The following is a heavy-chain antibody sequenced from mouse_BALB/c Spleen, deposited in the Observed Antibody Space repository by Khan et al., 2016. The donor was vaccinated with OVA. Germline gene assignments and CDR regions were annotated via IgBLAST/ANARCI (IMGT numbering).Heavy chain of an antibody. J-gene: IGHJ4*01. CDR2: ISNSGSP. Sequence: VQLKESGPGLVKPSQSLSLTCTVTGYSITRDYAWNWIRQFPGNKLEWMGYISNSGSPTYTPSLKSRISITRDTSKNRFFLQLNSVTTEDTATYYCSSELGRYYAMDYWGQGTSVTVSS. CDR3: SSELGRYYAMDY. CDR1: GYSITRDYA. D-gene: IGHD4-1*01. V-gene: IGHV3-2*02.